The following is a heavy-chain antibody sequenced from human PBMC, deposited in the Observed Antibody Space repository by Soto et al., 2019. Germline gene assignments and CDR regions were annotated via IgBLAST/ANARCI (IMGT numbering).Heavy chain of an antibody. CDR3: ARDPHYGSGTNPWDDAFDI. D-gene: IGHD3-10*01. J-gene: IGHJ3*02. V-gene: IGHV3-30-3*01. CDR1: GFTFSSYA. Sequence: QVQLVESGGGVVQPGRSLRLSCAASGFTFSSYAMHWVRQAPGKGLEWVAVISYDGSNKYYADSVKGRFTISRDNSKNTLYLQMNSLRAEDTAVYYCARDPHYGSGTNPWDDAFDIWGQGTMVTVSS. CDR2: ISYDGSNK.